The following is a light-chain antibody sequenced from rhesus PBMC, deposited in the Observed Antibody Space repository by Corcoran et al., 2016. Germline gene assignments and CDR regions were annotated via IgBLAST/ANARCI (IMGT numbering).Light chain of an antibody. CDR1: ENVNNY. V-gene: IGKV1-74*01. J-gene: IGKJ4*01. CDR3: QHGYGIPVT. Sequence: DIQMTQSPSSLSASVGDRVTITCRASENVNNYLNWYQQKPGKAPKLLIYKTSTLQSGVPSRFSGSGAGTDYTFTISSLRPEDVATYYCQHGYGIPVTCGGGTKVEIK. CDR2: KTS.